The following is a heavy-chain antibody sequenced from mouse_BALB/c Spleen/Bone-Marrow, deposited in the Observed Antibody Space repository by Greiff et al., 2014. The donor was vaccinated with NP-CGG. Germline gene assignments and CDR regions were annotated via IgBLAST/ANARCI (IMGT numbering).Heavy chain of an antibody. Sequence: VQLKASGGGLVKPGGSLKLSCAASGFTFSSYTMSWVRQTPEKRLEWVATISSGGLYTYYPDSVKGRFTISRDNAKNTLYLQMSSLKSEDTAMYYCTRDYGIYAWFAYWGQGTLVTVSA. CDR1: GFTFSSYT. D-gene: IGHD2-1*01. V-gene: IGHV5-6-4*01. CDR3: TRDYGIYAWFAY. CDR2: ISSGGLYT. J-gene: IGHJ3*01.